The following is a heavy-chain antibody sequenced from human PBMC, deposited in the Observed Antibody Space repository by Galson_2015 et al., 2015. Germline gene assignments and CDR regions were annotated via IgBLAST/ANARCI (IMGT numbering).Heavy chain of an antibody. V-gene: IGHV1-69*13. CDR1: GGTFSSYA. D-gene: IGHD2-2*01. J-gene: IGHJ6*02. Sequence: SVKVSCKASGGTFSSYAISWVRQAPGQGLEWMGGIIPIFGTANYAQKFQGRVTITAYESTSTAYMELSSLRYEDTAVYYCARRRGSTSDDYYYCMDVWGHGTTVTVSS. CDR2: IIPIFGTA. CDR3: ARRRGSTSDDYYYCMDV.